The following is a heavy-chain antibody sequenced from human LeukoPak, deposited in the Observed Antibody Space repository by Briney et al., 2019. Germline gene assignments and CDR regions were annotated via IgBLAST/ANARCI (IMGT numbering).Heavy chain of an antibody. V-gene: IGHV1-69*13. CDR1: GGTFSSYA. CDR3: ARPRYYYGSGSYDY. D-gene: IGHD3-10*01. Sequence: ASVKVSCKASGGTFSSYAISWVRQAPGQGLEWMGGIIPIFGTANYAQKFQGRVTITADESTSTAYMELSSLRSEDTAVYYCARPRYYYGSGSYDYWGQGTLVTVSS. CDR2: IIPIFGTA. J-gene: IGHJ4*02.